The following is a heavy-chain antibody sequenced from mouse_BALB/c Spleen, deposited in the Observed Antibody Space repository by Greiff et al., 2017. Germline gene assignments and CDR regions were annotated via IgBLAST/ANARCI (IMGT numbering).Heavy chain of an antibody. D-gene: IGHD3-1*01. Sequence: QVQLQQSGPELLKPGASVKISCKASGYAFSSSWMNWVKQRPGQGLEWIGRIYPGDGDTNYNGKFKGKATLTADKSSSTAYMQLSSLTSVDSAVYFCARSLARATGFAYWGQGTLVTVSA. CDR3: ARSLARATGFAY. CDR1: GYAFSSSW. CDR2: IYPGDGDT. J-gene: IGHJ3*01. V-gene: IGHV1-82*01.